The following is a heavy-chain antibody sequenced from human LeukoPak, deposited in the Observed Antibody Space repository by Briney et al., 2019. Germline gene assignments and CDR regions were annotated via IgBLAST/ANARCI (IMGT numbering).Heavy chain of an antibody. Sequence: GGSLRLPCAASGFTFSTYALHWIRQAPGKGLEWVAAITSDGSKKYYADSVKGRFTISRDNSKNTLYLQMNSLRADDTAVYFCARTSLHYFGSRSSSLDVFDIWGQGTMVTVSS. CDR2: ITSDGSKK. V-gene: IGHV3-30-3*01. CDR1: GFTFSTYA. D-gene: IGHD3-10*01. J-gene: IGHJ3*02. CDR3: ARTSLHYFGSRSSSLDVFDI.